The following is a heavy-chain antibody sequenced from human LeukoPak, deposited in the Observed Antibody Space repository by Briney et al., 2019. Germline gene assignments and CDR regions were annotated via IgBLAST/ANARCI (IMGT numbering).Heavy chain of an antibody. Sequence: KPSETLSLTCTVSGGSISSSSYYWGWIRQPPGKGLEWIGSIYYSGSTYYNPSLKSRVTISVDTSKNQFSLKLSSATAADTAVYYCARWGIAAAGTKGDFDYWGQGTLVTVSS. J-gene: IGHJ4*02. CDR1: GGSISSSSYY. D-gene: IGHD6-13*01. CDR3: ARWGIAAAGTKGDFDY. V-gene: IGHV4-39*07. CDR2: IYYSGST.